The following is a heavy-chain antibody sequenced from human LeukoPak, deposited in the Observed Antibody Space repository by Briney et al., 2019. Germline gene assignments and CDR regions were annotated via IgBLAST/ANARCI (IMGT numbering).Heavy chain of an antibody. Sequence: GGSLRLSCAASGFTFSSYAMSWVRQAPGKGLEWVSAISGSGGGTYYADSVKGRFTISRDNSKNTLYLQMNSLRAEDTAVYYCAKGDDSSGYYPVWGQGTLVTVSS. V-gene: IGHV3-23*01. CDR3: AKGDDSSGYYPV. CDR1: GFTFSSYA. J-gene: IGHJ4*02. D-gene: IGHD3-22*01. CDR2: ISGSGGGT.